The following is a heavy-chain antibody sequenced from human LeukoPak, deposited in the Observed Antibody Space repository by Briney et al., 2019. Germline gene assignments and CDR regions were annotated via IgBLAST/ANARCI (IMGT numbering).Heavy chain of an antibody. CDR1: GFTFSSYA. CDR2: ISSSGGST. Sequence: PGGSLRLSCAASGFTFSSYAMSWVRQAPGKGLEWVSAISSSGGSTYYADSVKGRFTISRDNSKNTLYLQMNSLRAEDTAVYYCAKGFDSSGYYGTFDFWGQGTLVTVSS. D-gene: IGHD3-22*01. CDR3: AKGFDSSGYYGTFDF. V-gene: IGHV3-23*01. J-gene: IGHJ4*02.